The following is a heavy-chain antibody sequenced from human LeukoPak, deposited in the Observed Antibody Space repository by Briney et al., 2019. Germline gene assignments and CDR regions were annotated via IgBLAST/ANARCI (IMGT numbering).Heavy chain of an antibody. CDR3: ARSMVGRPFDY. CDR1: GFTFSSYA. D-gene: IGHD2-15*01. J-gene: IGHJ4*02. Sequence: GRSLRLSCAASGFTFSSYAMHWVRQAPGKGLEWVAVISYDGSNKYYADSVKGRFTISRDNAKDSLYLQMNSLRAEDTAVYYCARSMVGRPFDYWGQGTLVTVSS. CDR2: ISYDGSNK. V-gene: IGHV3-30-3*01.